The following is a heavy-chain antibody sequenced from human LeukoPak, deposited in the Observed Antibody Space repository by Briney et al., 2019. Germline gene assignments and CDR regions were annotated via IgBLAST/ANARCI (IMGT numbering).Heavy chain of an antibody. CDR3: ARVTGSGWYWEEDYYYYMDV. J-gene: IGHJ6*03. V-gene: IGHV4-4*02. CDR2: IYHSGST. D-gene: IGHD6-19*01. CDR1: GGSISSSNW. Sequence: SETLSLTCAVSGGSISSSNWWSWIRQPPGKGLEWIGEIYHSGSTNYNPSLKSRVTISVDKSKTQFSLKLSSVTAADTAVYYCARVTGSGWYWEEDYYYYMDVWGKGTTVTVSS.